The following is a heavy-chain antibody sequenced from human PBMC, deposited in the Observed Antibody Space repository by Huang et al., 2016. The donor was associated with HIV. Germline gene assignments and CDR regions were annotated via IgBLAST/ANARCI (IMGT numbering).Heavy chain of an antibody. CDR2: MYHSGST. Sequence: QLQLQESGSGLVKPSQTLSLTCAVSGGSISSGGYSWSWIRQPPGKGLEWIGYMYHSGSTYYNPALKSRVTISVDRSKSQFSLKLSSVTAADTAVYYCARAVIASFDIWGQGTMVTVSS. CDR1: GGSISSGGYS. D-gene: IGHD3-16*02. V-gene: IGHV4-30-2*01. CDR3: ARAVIASFDI. J-gene: IGHJ3*02.